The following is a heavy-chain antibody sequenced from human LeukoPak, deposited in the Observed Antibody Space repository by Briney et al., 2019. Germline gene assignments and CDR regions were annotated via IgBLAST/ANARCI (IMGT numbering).Heavy chain of an antibody. D-gene: IGHD4-17*01. CDR1: DFSIRSPYY. Sequence: SETLSLTCAVSDFSIRSPYYWGWIRQPPGKGREWSGSIYHSGTTYYIPSLKSRVTISVDTSKNQSSLKLRSVTAADTAVYYCARHYDYGQSMPFDYWGQGSLVTASS. CDR2: IYHSGTT. CDR3: ARHYDYGQSMPFDY. J-gene: IGHJ4*02. V-gene: IGHV4-38-2*01.